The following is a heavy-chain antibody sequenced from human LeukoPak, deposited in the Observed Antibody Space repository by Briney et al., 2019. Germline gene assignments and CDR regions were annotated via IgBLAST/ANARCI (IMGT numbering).Heavy chain of an antibody. CDR3: AKVRGGNWFHP. D-gene: IGHD3-16*01. V-gene: IGHV3-7*03. J-gene: IGHJ5*02. CDR1: GFTFNNYW. CDR2: IKENGNEQ. Sequence: GGSLRLSCEASGFTFNNYWMSWVRQAPGKGPEWVAHIKENGNEQYYADSVKGRFTISRDNVKQSLCLQMNSLRAEDTAVYYCAKVRGGNWFHPGGQGTLVTVSS.